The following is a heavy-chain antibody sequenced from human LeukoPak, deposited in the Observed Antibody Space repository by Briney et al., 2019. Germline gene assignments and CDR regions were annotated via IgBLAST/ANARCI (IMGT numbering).Heavy chain of an antibody. V-gene: IGHV4-34*01. D-gene: IGHD3-22*01. CDR1: GGSFTDYF. J-gene: IGHJ6*02. Sequence: SKTLSLTCDVFGGSFTDYFWTWIRQSPGKGLEWIGEINDYSGNTNYNPSLNSRVSISLEKSKNQFSLELRSVTAADTAVYYCARGRIAKIVVVHSFQYGMDVWGQGTTATVSS. CDR2: INDYSGNT. CDR3: ARGRIAKIVVVHSFQYGMDV.